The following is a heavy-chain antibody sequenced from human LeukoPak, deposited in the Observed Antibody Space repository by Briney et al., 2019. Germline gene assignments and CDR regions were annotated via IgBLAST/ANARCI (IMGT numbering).Heavy chain of an antibody. J-gene: IGHJ6*02. Sequence: ASVKVSCKASGYTFTSYGISWVRQAPGQGLEWMGWINPNSGGTNYAQKFQGRVTMTRDTSISTAYMELSRLRSDDTAVYYCARSYASRDYYYYGMDVWGQGTTVTVSS. V-gene: IGHV1-2*02. CDR3: ARSYASRDYYYYGMDV. D-gene: IGHD3-10*01. CDR2: INPNSGGT. CDR1: GYTFTSYG.